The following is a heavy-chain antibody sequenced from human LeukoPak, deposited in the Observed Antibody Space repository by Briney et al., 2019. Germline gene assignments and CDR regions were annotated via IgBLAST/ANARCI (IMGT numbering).Heavy chain of an antibody. J-gene: IGHJ4*02. Sequence: SETLSLTCAVYGGSFSGYYWSWIRQPPGKGLEWIGEINHSGGTNYNPSLKSRVTISVDTSKNQFSLKLSSVTAADTAVYYCARASPKYYYDSSGYYYYFDYWGQGTLVTVSS. CDR2: INHSGGT. V-gene: IGHV4-34*01. CDR1: GGSFSGYY. CDR3: ARASPKYYYDSSGYYYYFDY. D-gene: IGHD3-22*01.